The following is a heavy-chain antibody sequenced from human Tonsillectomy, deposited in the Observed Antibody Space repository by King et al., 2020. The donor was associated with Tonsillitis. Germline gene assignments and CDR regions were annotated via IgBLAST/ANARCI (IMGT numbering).Heavy chain of an antibody. V-gene: IGHV4-59*01. CDR1: GGSISSYY. J-gene: IGHJ3*02. CDR3: ARDAHCGGDCFVFDN. CDR2: IYYSGST. D-gene: IGHD2-21*02. Sequence: LQLQESGPGLVKPSETLSLTCTVSGGSISSYYWSWIRQPPGKGLEWIGYIYYSGSTNYNPSLKSRVTVSVDTSKNQFSLKRSSVTAADTAVYYCARDAHCGGDCFVFDNWGQGTMVTVSS.